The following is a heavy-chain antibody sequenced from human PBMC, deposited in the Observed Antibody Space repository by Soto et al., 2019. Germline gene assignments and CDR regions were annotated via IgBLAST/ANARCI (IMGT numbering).Heavy chain of an antibody. CDR1: GFTFDDYT. J-gene: IGHJ4*02. CDR2: ISWDGGST. CDR3: AKDSGTNYYDSSGSNFDY. V-gene: IGHV3-43*01. D-gene: IGHD3-22*01. Sequence: GSLRLSCAASGFTFDDYTMHWVRQAPGKGLEWVSLISWDGGSTYYADSVKGRITISRDNSKNSLYLQMNSLRTEDTALYYCAKDSGTNYYDSSGSNFDYWGQGTLVTVSS.